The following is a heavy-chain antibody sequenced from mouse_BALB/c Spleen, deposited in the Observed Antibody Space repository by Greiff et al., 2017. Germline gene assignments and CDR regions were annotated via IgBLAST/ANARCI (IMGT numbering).Heavy chain of an antibody. D-gene: IGHD2-14*01. V-gene: IGHV5-4*02. CDR3: ARGYRYLFDY. CDR1: GFTFSDYY. Sequence: QLVESGGGLVKPGGSLKLSCAASGFTFSDYYMYWVRQTPEKRLEWVATISDGGSYTYYPDSVKGRFTISRDNAKNNLYLQMSSLKSEDTAMYYCARGYRYLFDYWGQGTTRTVSS. CDR2: ISDGGSYT. J-gene: IGHJ2*01.